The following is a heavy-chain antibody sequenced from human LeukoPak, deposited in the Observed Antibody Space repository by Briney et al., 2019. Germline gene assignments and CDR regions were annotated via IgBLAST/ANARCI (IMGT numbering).Heavy chain of an antibody. CDR3: AKLYYDFWSGYYTDY. V-gene: IGHV3-23*01. J-gene: IGHJ4*02. Sequence: GGSLRLSCAAAGFTFSSYAMGWVRQAPGKGLEWVSSISGSGGSTYYADSVKGRFTISRDNSKNTLYLQMNSLRAEDTAVYYCAKLYYDFWSGYYTDYWGQGTLVTVSS. CDR2: ISGSGGST. D-gene: IGHD3-3*01. CDR1: GFTFSSYA.